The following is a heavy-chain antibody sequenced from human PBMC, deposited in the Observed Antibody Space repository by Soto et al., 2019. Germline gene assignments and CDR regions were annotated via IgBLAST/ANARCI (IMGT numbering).Heavy chain of an antibody. J-gene: IGHJ6*02. D-gene: IGHD3-3*01. V-gene: IGHV3-23*01. CDR2: ISGSGGRT. Sequence: GGSLRLSCAASGFTFSSYWMSWVRQAPGKGLEWISAISGSGGRTFYADSVKGRFTISRDNSKNTMFMQMSSLRAEDTAVYYCAKDPGLEWPYHYGMDVWGQGTTVTVSS. CDR3: AKDPGLEWPYHYGMDV. CDR1: GFTFSSYW.